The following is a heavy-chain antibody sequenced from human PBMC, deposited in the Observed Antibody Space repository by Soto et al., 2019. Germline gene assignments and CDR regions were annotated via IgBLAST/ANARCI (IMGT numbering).Heavy chain of an antibody. D-gene: IGHD4-17*01. Sequence: GGSLRLSCAASGFTFSSYAMSWVRQAPGKGLEWVSAISGSGGSTYYADSVKGRFTISRDNSKNTLYLQMNSLRAEDTAVYYCAKDTLYGDYYYYGMDVWGQGTKVTV. J-gene: IGHJ6*02. CDR3: AKDTLYGDYYYYGMDV. CDR1: GFTFSSYA. V-gene: IGHV3-23*01. CDR2: ISGSGGST.